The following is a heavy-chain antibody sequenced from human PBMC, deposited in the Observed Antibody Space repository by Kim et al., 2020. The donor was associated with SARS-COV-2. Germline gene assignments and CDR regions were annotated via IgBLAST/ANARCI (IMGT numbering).Heavy chain of an antibody. V-gene: IGHV3-11*01. Sequence: GGSLRLSCAASGFTFSDYYMSWIRQAPGKGLEWVSYISSSGSTIYYADSVKGRFTISRDNAKNSLYLQMNSLIAEDTAVYYCAITWDRRSGYSYGMDVWGQGTTVTVSS. CDR1: GFTFSDYY. CDR3: AITWDRRSGYSYGMDV. CDR2: ISSSGSTI. J-gene: IGHJ6*02. D-gene: IGHD3-3*01.